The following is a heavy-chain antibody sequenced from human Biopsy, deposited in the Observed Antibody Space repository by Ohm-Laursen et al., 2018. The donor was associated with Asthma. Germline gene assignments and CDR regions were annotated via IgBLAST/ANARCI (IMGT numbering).Heavy chain of an antibody. CDR3: ARVAYGDLTCFDP. D-gene: IGHD4-17*01. V-gene: IGHV3-74*01. CDR2: INSDGSST. CDR1: GFTFSSYW. Sequence: SLRLSCSASGFTFSSYWMHWVRQAPGKGLVWVSRINSDGSSTSYADSVKGRFTTSRDNAKNTLYLQMNSLRAEDTAVYYCARVAYGDLTCFDPWGQGTLVTVSS. J-gene: IGHJ5*02.